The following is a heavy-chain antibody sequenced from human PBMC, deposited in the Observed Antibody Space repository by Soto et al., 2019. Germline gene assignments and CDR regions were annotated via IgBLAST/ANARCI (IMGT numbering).Heavy chain of an antibody. D-gene: IGHD2-2*01. Sequence: SVKVSCKTSGGTYSRYSITCVRQAPGHGLEWIGRIIHSFGIASYAQKFQGRVTITADESTCTAYMELSSLRSDDTAVYYCAREDRDRETGLVPAAIDGMDVWGQGPTVSVSS. CDR3: AREDRDRETGLVPAAIDGMDV. CDR1: GGTYSRYS. CDR2: IIHSFGIA. V-gene: IGHV1-69*13. J-gene: IGHJ6*02.